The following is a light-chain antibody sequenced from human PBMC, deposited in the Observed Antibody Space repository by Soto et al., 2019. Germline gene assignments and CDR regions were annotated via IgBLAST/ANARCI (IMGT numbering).Light chain of an antibody. CDR2: GAS. J-gene: IGKJ1*01. V-gene: IGKV3-15*01. CDR1: QSVSSN. CDR3: LQYDNWPRT. Sequence: EIVMTQSAATLSVSPGERATLSCRASQSVSSNLAWYQQKPGQAPRVLIYGASTRATGIPARFSGSGSGTEFTLTISRLQSEDFAVYYCLQYDNWPRTFGQGTKVEIK.